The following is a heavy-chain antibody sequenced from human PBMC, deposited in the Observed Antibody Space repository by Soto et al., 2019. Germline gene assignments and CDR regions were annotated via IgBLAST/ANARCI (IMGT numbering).Heavy chain of an antibody. Sequence: EVQLLESGGGLVQPWGSLRLSCAASGFTFSSYAMTWVRQAPGKGLEWVSALSGNSGTTYSADSVKGRFTISRDNSRNTLYLQMSSLRAEDTALYYCAKGSKFTIFSANDFWGQGTLVTVSS. CDR3: AKGSKFTIFSANDF. D-gene: IGHD3-3*01. CDR2: LSGNSGTT. CDR1: GFTFSSYA. V-gene: IGHV3-23*01. J-gene: IGHJ4*02.